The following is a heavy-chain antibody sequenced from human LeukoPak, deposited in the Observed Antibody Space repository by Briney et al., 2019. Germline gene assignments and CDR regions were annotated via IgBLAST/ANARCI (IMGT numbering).Heavy chain of an antibody. Sequence: GASVKVSCKASGYTFTSYYIHWARLAPGQGLEWMGIINPSGGSTNYAQDFQGRVTMTRDTSTSTVYMELSSLRSEDPAVYYCARRELAGSTAYFDYWGQGTLVTVSS. CDR1: GYTFTSYY. CDR2: INPSGGST. CDR3: ARRELAGSTAYFDY. V-gene: IGHV1-46*01. D-gene: IGHD1-26*01. J-gene: IGHJ4*02.